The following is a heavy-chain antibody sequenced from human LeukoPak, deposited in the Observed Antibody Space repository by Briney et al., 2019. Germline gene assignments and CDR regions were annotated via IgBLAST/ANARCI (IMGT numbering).Heavy chain of an antibody. J-gene: IGHJ4*02. Sequence: HPGGSLRLSCAASGFTFSTYSMNWVRQAPGKGLEWVSAINGGGRSTYYADSVKGRFAISRDNSKNTLYLQMNSLRAEDTAVYYCVKPPMVRGVDYFDYWGQGTLVTVSS. D-gene: IGHD3-10*01. V-gene: IGHV3-23*01. CDR3: VKPPMVRGVDYFDY. CDR1: GFTFSTYS. CDR2: INGGGRST.